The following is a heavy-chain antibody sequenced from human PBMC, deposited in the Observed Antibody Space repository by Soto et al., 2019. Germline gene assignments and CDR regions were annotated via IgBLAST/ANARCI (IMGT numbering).Heavy chain of an antibody. J-gene: IGHJ5*02. CDR1: GYTFTSYG. V-gene: IGHV1-18*01. CDR3: ARGGVVYSGYYPSNWFDP. CDR2: ISAYNGNT. Sequence: GASVKVSCKASGYTFTSYGISWVRQAPGQGLEWMGWISAYNGNTNYAQKLQGRVTMTTDTSTSTAYMELRSLRSDDTAVYCCARGGVVYSGYYPSNWFDPWGQGTLVTVSS. D-gene: IGHD3-22*01.